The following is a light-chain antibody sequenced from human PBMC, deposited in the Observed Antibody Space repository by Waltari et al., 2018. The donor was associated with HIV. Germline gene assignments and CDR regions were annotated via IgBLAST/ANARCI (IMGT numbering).Light chain of an antibody. CDR1: SSDVGIYNL. J-gene: IGLJ2*01. CDR3: CSYAGSVVV. CDR2: EGS. Sequence: QSALTQPASVSGSPGQSITISCTGTSSDVGIYNLVSLYQQYPGKAPKLMIYEGSKRPSRFSTRFSASKSGNTASLTIAGVQTEDEAHDYCCSYAGSVVVFGGGTKLTVL. V-gene: IGLV2-23*01.